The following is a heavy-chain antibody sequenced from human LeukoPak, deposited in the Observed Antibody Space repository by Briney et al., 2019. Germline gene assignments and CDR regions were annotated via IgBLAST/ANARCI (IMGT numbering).Heavy chain of an antibody. V-gene: IGHV4-61*02. Sequence: SETLSLTCTVSGGSISSGSYYWSWIRQPAGKGLEWIGRIHTSGSTNYNPSLKSRVTISVDTSKNQFSLKLSSVTAADTAVYYCARDILRYYYMDVWGKGTTVTISS. CDR1: GGSISSGSYY. J-gene: IGHJ6*03. D-gene: IGHD3-9*01. CDR3: ARDILRYYYMDV. CDR2: IHTSGST.